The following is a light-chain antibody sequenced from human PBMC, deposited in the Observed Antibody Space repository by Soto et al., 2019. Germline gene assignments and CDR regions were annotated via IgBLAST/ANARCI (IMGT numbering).Light chain of an antibody. CDR2: SNN. CDR3: AAWDDSRMLV. V-gene: IGLV1-44*01. Sequence: VLTHPPSGKGVPRGRGTISFYGNSSNIGSNTVNWYQQLPGTAPKLLIYSNNQRPSGVPDQFSGSKSGTSASLAISGLQSEDEADYYCAAWDDSRMLVFGTGTKVT. J-gene: IGLJ1*01. CDR1: SSNIGSNT.